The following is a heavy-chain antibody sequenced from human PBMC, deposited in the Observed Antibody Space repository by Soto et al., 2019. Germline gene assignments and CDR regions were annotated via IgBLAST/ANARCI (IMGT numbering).Heavy chain of an antibody. V-gene: IGHV2-5*01. J-gene: IGHJ4*02. CDR1: GFSLKNSGVG. CDR2: IYWNDDK. D-gene: IGHD6-13*01. Sequence: QITLEESGPSLVKPTQTLTLTCTLSGFSLKNSGVGVAWIRQPPGKALEWLALIYWNDDKRYSPTLKNRININKDTSKNQVVLTMTNMDTVDTGTYYCAHRRGIAAIATFDYWGQGMLVTVSS. CDR3: AHRRGIAAIATFDY.